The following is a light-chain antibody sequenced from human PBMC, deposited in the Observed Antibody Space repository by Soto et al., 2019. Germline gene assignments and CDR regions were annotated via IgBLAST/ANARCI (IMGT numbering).Light chain of an antibody. V-gene: IGKV1-5*01. J-gene: IGKJ5*01. CDR3: QQLNSYPPIT. Sequence: DVHMTQSPSSLSGFVGDRVTITCRASQSVSTWLAWYQQRPGKAPKVLIYNASRFDSGVPSSFSGSGSGTEFTLTISSLQPEDFATYYCQQLNSYPPITFGQGTRLEIK. CDR1: QSVSTW. CDR2: NAS.